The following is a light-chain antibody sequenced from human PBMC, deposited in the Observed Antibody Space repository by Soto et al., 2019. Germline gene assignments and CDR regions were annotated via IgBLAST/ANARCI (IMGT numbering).Light chain of an antibody. CDR3: LLDFRYFWA. V-gene: IGKV1-6*01. Sequence: AIQLTQSPSSLSASVGDRVTITCRASEAIRSALGWYQQKPGKVPKLLIYAASILQSGVPSRFSGSGSGTDFPLTSSSLQPEDFATYYCLLDFRYFWAFGQGTKV. J-gene: IGKJ1*01. CDR2: AAS. CDR1: EAIRSA.